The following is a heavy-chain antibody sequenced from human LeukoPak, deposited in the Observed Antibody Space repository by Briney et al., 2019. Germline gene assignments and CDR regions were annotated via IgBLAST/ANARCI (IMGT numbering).Heavy chain of an antibody. CDR1: GFTFSDYP. J-gene: IGHJ5*02. V-gene: IGHV3-21*01. Sequence: GGSLRLSCAASGFTFSDYPMNWVRQAPPKGLESVSSISGTSDYIYYADSVKGRFTISRDNAKNSLYLQMNSLRAEDTALYYCARSFYDYSGPNWFDPWGQGTLVTVSS. CDR2: ISGTSDYI. D-gene: IGHD3-16*01. CDR3: ARSFYDYSGPNWFDP.